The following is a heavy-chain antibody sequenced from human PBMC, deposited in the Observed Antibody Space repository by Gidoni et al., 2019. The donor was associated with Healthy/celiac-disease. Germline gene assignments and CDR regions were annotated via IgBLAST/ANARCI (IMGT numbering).Heavy chain of an antibody. D-gene: IGHD6-19*01. V-gene: IGHV4-39*01. Sequence: GLEWIGSIYYSGSTYYNPSLKSRVTISVDTSKNQFSLKLSSVTAADTAVYYCARTYSSGGSDWFDPWGQGTLVTVSS. J-gene: IGHJ5*02. CDR3: ARTYSSGGSDWFDP. CDR2: IYYSGST.